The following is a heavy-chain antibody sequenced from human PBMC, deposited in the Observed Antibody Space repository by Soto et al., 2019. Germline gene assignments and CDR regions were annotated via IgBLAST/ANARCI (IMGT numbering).Heavy chain of an antibody. D-gene: IGHD3-3*01. CDR1: GFTVSSNY. CDR2: IYSGGST. CDR3: ARVRGDYDFWCGYYSGYYYGMDV. J-gene: IGHJ6*02. V-gene: IGHV3-53*01. Sequence: GGSLRLSCAASGFTVSSNYMSWVRQAPGKGLEWVPVIYSGGSTYYADSVKGRFTISRDNSKNTLYLQMNSLRAEDTAVYYCARVRGDYDFWCGYYSGYYYGMDVWGQGTTVTVSS.